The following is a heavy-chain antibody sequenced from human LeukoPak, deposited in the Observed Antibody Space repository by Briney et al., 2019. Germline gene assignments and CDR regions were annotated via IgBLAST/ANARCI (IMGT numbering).Heavy chain of an antibody. CDR1: GKTFTTYY. Sequence: ASVKVSGKAFGKTFTTYYLHWVRQAPGQGLEGVGKINPRGGSTTYAQKFQGRVTMTRDTSTSTVYMELSSLKSDDTAVYYCARGGGPGNYPFDFWGQGTLVTVSS. D-gene: IGHD1-7*01. V-gene: IGHV1-46*01. CDR2: INPRGGST. CDR3: ARGGGPGNYPFDF. J-gene: IGHJ4*02.